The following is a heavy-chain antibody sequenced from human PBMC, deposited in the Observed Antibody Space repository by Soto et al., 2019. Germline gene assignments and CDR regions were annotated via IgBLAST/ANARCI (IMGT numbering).Heavy chain of an antibody. V-gene: IGHV3-23*01. CDR1: GFTFSGYA. Sequence: VGSLRLSCAASGFTFSGYAMNWVRQAPGKGLEWVSAISNSAGRTYYADSVKGRFTISRDNSKNTLFLQMNSLRVEDTALYYCAKSPHVEAVGTGYDYCGQRTLVTVSS. CDR2: ISNSAGRT. CDR3: AKSPHVEAVGTGYDY. J-gene: IGHJ4*02. D-gene: IGHD3-9*01.